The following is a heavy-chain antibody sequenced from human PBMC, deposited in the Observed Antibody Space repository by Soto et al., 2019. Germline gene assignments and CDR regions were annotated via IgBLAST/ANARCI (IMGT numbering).Heavy chain of an antibody. V-gene: IGHV2-5*02. CDR1: GFSLSTSGVG. Sequence: QITLKESGPTLVNPTQTLTLTCTFSGFSLSTSGVGVGWIRQPPGKALEWLALIYWDDDKRYSPSLKSRLTITKDTSKNQVVLTMTSMDPVDTATYYCAHTPLLPDFWSGYYWYYFDYWGQGTLVTVSS. CDR2: IYWDDDK. J-gene: IGHJ4*02. CDR3: AHTPLLPDFWSGYYWYYFDY. D-gene: IGHD3-3*01.